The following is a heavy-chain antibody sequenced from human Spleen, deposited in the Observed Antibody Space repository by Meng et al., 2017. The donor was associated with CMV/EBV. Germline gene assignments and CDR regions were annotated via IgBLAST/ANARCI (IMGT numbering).Heavy chain of an antibody. D-gene: IGHD6-25*01. CDR3: ARTSRLTLDY. CDR2: IYYSGST. CDR1: GGSISSSSYY. V-gene: IGHV4-39*01. Sequence: GSLRLSCTVSGGSISSSSYYWGWIRQPPGKGLEWIGSIYYSGSTYYNPSLKSRVTISVDTSKNQFSPKLSSVTAADTAVYYCARTSRLTLDYWGQGTLVTVSS. J-gene: IGHJ4*02.